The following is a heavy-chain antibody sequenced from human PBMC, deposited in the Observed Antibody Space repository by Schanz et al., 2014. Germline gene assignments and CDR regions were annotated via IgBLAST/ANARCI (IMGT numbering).Heavy chain of an antibody. V-gene: IGHV3-30*19. CDR2: ISNDGSIK. D-gene: IGHD3-22*01. J-gene: IGHJ4*02. Sequence: VQLLESGGGLVQPGGSLRLSCAASGFLFSSYGLHWVRQAPGKGLEWVALISNDGSIKYYADSVEGRFTISRDNSKNTLYLQMNSLRAEDTAVYYCAKDPSHGDYDYYFDYWGQGTLVTVSS. CDR3: AKDPSHGDYDYYFDY. CDR1: GFLFSSYG.